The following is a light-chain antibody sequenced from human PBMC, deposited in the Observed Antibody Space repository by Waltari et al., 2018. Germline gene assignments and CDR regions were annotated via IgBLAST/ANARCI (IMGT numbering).Light chain of an antibody. V-gene: IGLV3-21*02. CDR2: DDS. J-gene: IGLJ2*01. CDR1: TIRSKN. CDR3: QVWDPNSDRQV. Sequence: SYVVTQPPSVSVAPGQTDTITCAGDTIRSKNVNWYQKEPGPAPVVVVYDDSDRPSGIPERFSGSNSGNTATLTISRVEAGDEADYYCQVWDPNSDRQVFGGGTKLTVL.